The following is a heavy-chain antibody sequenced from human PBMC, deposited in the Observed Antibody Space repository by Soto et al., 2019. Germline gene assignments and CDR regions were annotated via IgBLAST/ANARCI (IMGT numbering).Heavy chain of an antibody. CDR1: GFTFSSYS. Sequence: EVQLVESGGGLVKPGGSLRLSCAASGFTFSSYSMNWVRQAPGKGLEWVSSISSSSSYIYYADSVKGRFTISRDNAKNSLYLQMNSLRAEDTAVYYCAGGVVPAAIYGWFDPWGQGTLVTVSS. J-gene: IGHJ5*02. V-gene: IGHV3-21*01. CDR3: AGGVVPAAIYGWFDP. CDR2: ISSSSSYI. D-gene: IGHD2-2*01.